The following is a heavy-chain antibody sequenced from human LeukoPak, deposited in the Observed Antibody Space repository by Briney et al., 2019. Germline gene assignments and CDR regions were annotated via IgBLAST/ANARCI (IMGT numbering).Heavy chain of an antibody. Sequence: SETLSLTCTVSGGSIRGYYWSWIRQPAGKGLEWTGRSGSTTSYNPSLKSRVTMSQDTSKNQVSLQLNSVTAADTAVYYCARDPPDTSMANAMDVWGQGTTVTVSS. D-gene: IGHD5-18*01. CDR2: SGST. CDR1: GGSIRGYY. V-gene: IGHV4-4*07. J-gene: IGHJ6*02. CDR3: ARDPPDTSMANAMDV.